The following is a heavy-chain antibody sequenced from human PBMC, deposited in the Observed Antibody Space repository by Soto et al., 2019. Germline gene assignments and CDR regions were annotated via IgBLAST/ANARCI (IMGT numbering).Heavy chain of an antibody. CDR2: IIPIFGTA. CDR1: GGTFSSYA. V-gene: IGHV1-69*13. Sequence: SVKVSCKASGGTFSSYAISWVRQAPGQGLEWMGGIIPIFGTANYAQKFQGRVTITADESTSTAYMELSSLRSVDTAVYYCARTLSSSPYYYGMDVWGQGTTVTVSS. J-gene: IGHJ6*02. D-gene: IGHD6-6*01. CDR3: ARTLSSSPYYYGMDV.